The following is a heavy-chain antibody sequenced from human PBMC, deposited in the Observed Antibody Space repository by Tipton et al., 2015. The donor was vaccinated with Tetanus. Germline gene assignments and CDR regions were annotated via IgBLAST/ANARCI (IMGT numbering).Heavy chain of an antibody. J-gene: IGHJ4*02. V-gene: IGHV1-3*01. Sequence: QVQLVQSGAEVKKPGESLQISCKGSGYNFTVYYIGWVRQMPGKGLEWMGWINPGNGNVKYSQKFQGRVTITRDASASTAYMELSSLRSEDTAVFYCARDYYGSGSYYFMDHWGQGTLVTVSS. CDR1: GYNFTVYY. D-gene: IGHD3-10*01. CDR2: INPGNGNV. CDR3: ARDYYGSGSYYFMDH.